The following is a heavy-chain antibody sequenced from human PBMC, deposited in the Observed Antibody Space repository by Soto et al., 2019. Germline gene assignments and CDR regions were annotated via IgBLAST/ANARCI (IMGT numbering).Heavy chain of an antibody. Sequence: PGGSLRLSCAASGFTFSIYGMHWVRQAPGKGLEWVAVISYDGSNKYYADSVKGRFTISRDNSKNTLYLQMNSLRAEDTAVYYCAKDSAGTSYGMDVWGQGTTVTVSS. V-gene: IGHV3-30*18. CDR3: AKDSAGTSYGMDV. J-gene: IGHJ6*02. CDR2: ISYDGSNK. D-gene: IGHD6-19*01. CDR1: GFTFSIYG.